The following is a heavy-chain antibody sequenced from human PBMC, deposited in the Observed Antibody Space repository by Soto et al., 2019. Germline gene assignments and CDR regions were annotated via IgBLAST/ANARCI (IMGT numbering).Heavy chain of an antibody. J-gene: IGHJ4*02. D-gene: IGHD3-10*01. CDR3: AKRLHGSVTWYYFDY. CDR2: INPDGSKV. CDR1: GFSFSASW. Sequence: PGGSLRLSCAASGFSFSASWMSWARQVPGKGLEWVANINPDGSKVSYVDSVNGRFTISRGNAQNTLYLQMNSLRAVDTAVYYCAKRLHGSVTWYYFDYWGQGTLVTVSS. V-gene: IGHV3-7*03.